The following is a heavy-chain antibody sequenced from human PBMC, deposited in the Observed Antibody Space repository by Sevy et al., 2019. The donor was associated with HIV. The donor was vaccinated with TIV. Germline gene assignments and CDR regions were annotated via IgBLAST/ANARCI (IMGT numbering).Heavy chain of an antibody. CDR3: AKGYSSGWSYYYYYMDV. J-gene: IGHJ6*03. D-gene: IGHD6-19*01. V-gene: IGHV3-23*01. Sequence: GGSLRLSCAASGFTFSSYAMSWVRQAPGKGLEWVSAISGSGGSTYYADSVKGRFTISRDNSKNTLYLQMNSLRAEDTAVYYWAKGYSSGWSYYYYYMDVWGKGTTVTVSS. CDR2: ISGSGGST. CDR1: GFTFSSYA.